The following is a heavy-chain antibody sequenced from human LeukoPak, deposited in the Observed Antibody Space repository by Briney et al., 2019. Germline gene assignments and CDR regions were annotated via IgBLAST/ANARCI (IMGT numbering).Heavy chain of an antibody. CDR3: ARDVRYCSGGSCYLFFDY. V-gene: IGHV3-23*01. Sequence: GGALRLSCAGSGCTFSSYAMSWVGQAPGKGLEGVSASSGSGGSTYYADSVKGRFTISRDNSKNTLYLQMNSLRAEDTAVYYCARDVRYCSGGSCYLFFDYWGQGTLVTVSS. CDR1: GCTFSSYA. J-gene: IGHJ4*02. CDR2: SSGSGGST. D-gene: IGHD2-15*01.